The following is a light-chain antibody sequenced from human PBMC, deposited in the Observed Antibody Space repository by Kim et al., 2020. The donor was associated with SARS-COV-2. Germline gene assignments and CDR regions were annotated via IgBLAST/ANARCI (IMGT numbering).Light chain of an antibody. CDR3: QQRSTMT. V-gene: IGKV3-11*01. CDR1: QSLSSG. CDR2: DAS. Sequence: EIVLTQSPATLSLSPGERATLSCRASQSLSSGLAWYQQKPGQAPRLLIYDASNRGTGIPARFSGSGSGTDFTLTISSLESDDFAVYYCQQRSTMTFGGGTKVDIK. J-gene: IGKJ4*01.